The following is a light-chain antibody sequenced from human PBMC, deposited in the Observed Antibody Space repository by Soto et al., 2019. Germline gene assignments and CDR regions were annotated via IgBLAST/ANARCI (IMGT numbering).Light chain of an antibody. CDR2: GNR. CDR3: TSYTSTTTYV. J-gene: IGLJ1*01. V-gene: IGLV1-40*01. CDR1: SSNLGAGYD. Sequence: QSVLTQPPSVSGAPGQRVTISCTGNSSNLGAGYDVHWYQQLPGAAPKLVIFGNRNRPSGVPERFSGSKSGTSASLAITGLQAEDEADYYCTSYTSTTTYVFGTGTKLTVL.